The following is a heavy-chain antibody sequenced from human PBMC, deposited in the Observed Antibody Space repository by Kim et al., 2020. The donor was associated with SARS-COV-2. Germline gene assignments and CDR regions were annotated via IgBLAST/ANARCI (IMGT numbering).Heavy chain of an antibody. V-gene: IGHV3-53*04. CDR3: ARLSVTRDGMDV. Sequence: GGSLRLSCAASGGTGSSDFMSWVRQAPGKGLEWVSIIYSGGSTYYADSVKGRFTISRHNSKNTLYLQMNSLRAEDTAVYYCARLSVTRDGMDVWGQGTTVTVSS. CDR1: GGTGSSDF. J-gene: IGHJ6*02. CDR2: IYSGGST. D-gene: IGHD3-10*01.